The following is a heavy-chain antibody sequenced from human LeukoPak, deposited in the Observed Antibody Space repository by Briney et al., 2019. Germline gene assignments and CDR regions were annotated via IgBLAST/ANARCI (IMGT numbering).Heavy chain of an antibody. CDR3: ARDYGDYGMDV. CDR1: GFTFDDYA. V-gene: IGHV3-9*01. D-gene: IGHD4-17*01. Sequence: GRSLRLSCAASGFTFDDYAMHWVRQAPGKGLEWVSGISWNSGSIGYADSVKGRFTISRDNAKNSLYLQMNSLRAEDTALYYCARDYGDYGMDVWGQGTTVTVSS. CDR2: ISWNSGSI. J-gene: IGHJ6*02.